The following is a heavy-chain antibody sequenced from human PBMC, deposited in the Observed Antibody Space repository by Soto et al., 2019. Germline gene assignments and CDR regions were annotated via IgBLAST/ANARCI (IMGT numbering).Heavy chain of an antibody. J-gene: IGHJ5*02. V-gene: IGHV4-30-4*01. D-gene: IGHD3-22*01. CDR3: ARHAHYDYDSSAYYRAPSFDP. Sequence: PSETLSLTCTVSGGSISSGDYYWSWIRQPPGKGLEWIGYIYYSGSTNYSPSLKSRVTISVDTSMNQFSLRLSSVTAADTAVYHCARHAHYDYDSSAYYRAPSFDPWGQGTLVTVSS. CDR1: GGSISSGDYY. CDR2: IYYSGST.